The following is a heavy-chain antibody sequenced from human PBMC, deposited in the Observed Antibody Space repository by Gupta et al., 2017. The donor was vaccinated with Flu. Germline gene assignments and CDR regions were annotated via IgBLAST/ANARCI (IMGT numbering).Heavy chain of an antibody. V-gene: IGHV4-34*01. CDR3: ARVKEYYDSSGDIDY. J-gene: IGHJ4*02. CDR1: GGSFSGYY. Sequence: QVQLQQWGAGLLKHSETLSLTCAVYGGSFSGYYWSWIRQPPGKGLEWIGEINHSGSTNYNPSLKSRVTISVDTSKNQFSLKLSSVTAADTAVYYCARVKEYYDSSGDIDYWGQGTLVTVSS. D-gene: IGHD3-22*01. CDR2: INHSGST.